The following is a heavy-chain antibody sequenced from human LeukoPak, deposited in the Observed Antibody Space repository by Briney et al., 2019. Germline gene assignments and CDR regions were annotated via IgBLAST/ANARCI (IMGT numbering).Heavy chain of an antibody. CDR2: IYNSGST. CDR3: ARASGHCSSTSCFFDY. V-gene: IGHV4-61*02. Sequence: SQTLSLTCIVSGGSISRGSYYWNWIRQPAGKGLEWMGRIYNSGSTNYNPSLKSRVTISTDMSKNQFSLKLSSVTAADTAVYYCARASGHCSSTSCFFDYWGREPWSPSPQ. CDR1: GGSISRGSYY. J-gene: IGHJ4*02. D-gene: IGHD2-2*01.